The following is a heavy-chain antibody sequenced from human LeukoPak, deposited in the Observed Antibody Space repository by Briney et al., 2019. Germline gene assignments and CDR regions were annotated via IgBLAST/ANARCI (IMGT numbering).Heavy chain of an antibody. CDR1: GGSISSYY. Sequence: SETLSLTCTVSGGSISSYYWSWIRQPPGKGLEWIGEINHSGSTNYNPPLKGRDTISVDTFKNQFSLRLSSVAASGPAVYYRARGAAATPVNWFDPWGQGTLVTVSS. V-gene: IGHV4-34*01. D-gene: IGHD2-15*01. CDR3: ARGAAATPVNWFDP. J-gene: IGHJ5*02. CDR2: INHSGST.